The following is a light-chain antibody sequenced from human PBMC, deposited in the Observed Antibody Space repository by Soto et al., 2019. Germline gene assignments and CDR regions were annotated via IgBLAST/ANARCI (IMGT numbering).Light chain of an antibody. Sequence: QSVLTQPPSVSGAPVQRITISCTGSSSNIGAGYPVHWYQQLPGTAPKLLIFGNTIRPSGVPDRFSGSRSGLAITGLQADDEDDYYCQSYDSSLSGYVVGTGTKLTVL. J-gene: IGLJ1*01. CDR2: GNT. CDR1: SSNIGAGYP. V-gene: IGLV1-40*01. CDR3: QSYDSSLSGYV.